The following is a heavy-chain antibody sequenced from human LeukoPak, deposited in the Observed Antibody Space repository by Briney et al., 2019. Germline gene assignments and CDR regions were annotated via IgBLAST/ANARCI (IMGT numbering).Heavy chain of an antibody. D-gene: IGHD5-12*01. CDR2: MNPNSGNT. Sequence: ASVKVSCKASGYTFTSYDINWVRQATGQGLEWMGWMNPNSGNTGYAQKFQGRVTITRKSSISTAYMELSSLRSEDTAVYYCARGGSVATINYWGQGTLVTVSS. J-gene: IGHJ4*02. CDR1: GYTFTSYD. V-gene: IGHV1-8*03. CDR3: ARGGSVATINY.